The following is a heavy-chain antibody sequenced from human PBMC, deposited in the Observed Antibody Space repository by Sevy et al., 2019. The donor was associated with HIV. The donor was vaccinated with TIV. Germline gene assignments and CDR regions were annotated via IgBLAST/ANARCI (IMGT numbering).Heavy chain of an antibody. CDR1: GYTFTAYY. CDR3: ARMGDYYDSGGYYPLKF. V-gene: IGHV1-2*02. J-gene: IGHJ4*02. CDR2: INPNSGGT. D-gene: IGHD3-22*01. Sequence: ASVKVSCKASGYTFTAYYVHWVRQAPGQGLEWMGWINPNSGGTYFAKKFQDSVTLTTDTSVNTAYMELRSLRFDDTAVYYCARMGDYYDSGGYYPLKFWGQGTLVTVSS.